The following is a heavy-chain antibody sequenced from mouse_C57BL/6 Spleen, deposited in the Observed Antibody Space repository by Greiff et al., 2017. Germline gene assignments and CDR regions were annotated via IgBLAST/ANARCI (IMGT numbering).Heavy chain of an antibody. J-gene: IGHJ4*01. CDR1: GFTFCDYG. D-gene: IGHD1-1*01. V-gene: IGHV5-17*01. Sequence: EVQRVESGGGLVKPGGSLKLSCAASGFTFCDYGMHWVRQAPERGLEWVAYISSGSSTTYYADTVKGRFTISRDNAKNTLFLQMTSLRSEYTAMYYCASDYGSSPYCYAMGYWGQGASVTVSS. CDR3: ASDYGSSPYCYAMGY. CDR2: ISSGSSTT.